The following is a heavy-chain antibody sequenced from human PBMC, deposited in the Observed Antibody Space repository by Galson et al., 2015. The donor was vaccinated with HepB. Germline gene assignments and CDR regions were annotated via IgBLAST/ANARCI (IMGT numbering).Heavy chain of an antibody. CDR3: VRSGDFSGYSGR. Sequence: SLRLACAAAGFTVNGSAIHRVRQAPGRGPGWIGHIRSKATNYAAVSVPSLKGRFTTTRDDSKHMAYLPTRSLKTDDTAVHYCVRSGDFSGYSGRWGQGTLVTVSS. J-gene: IGHJ4*02. CDR1: GFTVNGSA. D-gene: IGHD1-26*01. CDR2: IRSKATNYAA. V-gene: IGHV3-73*01.